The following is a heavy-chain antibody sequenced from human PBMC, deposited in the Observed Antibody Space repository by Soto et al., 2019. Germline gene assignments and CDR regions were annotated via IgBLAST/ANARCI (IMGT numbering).Heavy chain of an antibody. CDR3: ASTKYDSSAYYYWYLGL. V-gene: IGHV1-69*18. CDR2: IIPFIGTA. Sequence: QVQLVQSGAEVKKPGSSVTVSCKASGGTFSSYAISWVRQAPGQGLEWMGRIIPFIGTANYAQKFQGRVTITADESTSTAYMELTSLRSEDTAVYYCASTKYDSSAYYYWYLGLWGRGTLVTVSS. J-gene: IGHJ2*01. CDR1: GGTFSSYA. D-gene: IGHD3-22*01.